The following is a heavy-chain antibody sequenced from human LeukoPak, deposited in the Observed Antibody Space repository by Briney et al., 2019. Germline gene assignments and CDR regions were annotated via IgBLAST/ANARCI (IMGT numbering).Heavy chain of an antibody. CDR1: GYTFTSYD. J-gene: IGHJ5*02. Sequence: ASVKVSCKASGYTFTSYDINWVRQATGQGLEWMGWMSPNSGNTGYAQKFQGRVTMTRNTSISTGYMELSSLRSEDTAVYYCARGVLGGGFSWFDPWGQGTLVTVSS. CDR2: MSPNSGNT. V-gene: IGHV1-8*01. D-gene: IGHD3-16*01. CDR3: ARGVLGGGFSWFDP.